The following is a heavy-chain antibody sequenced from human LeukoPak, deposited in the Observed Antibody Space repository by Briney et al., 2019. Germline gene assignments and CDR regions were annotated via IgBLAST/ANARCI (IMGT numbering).Heavy chain of an antibody. J-gene: IGHJ5*02. CDR3: AKDGGIAVRPNWFDP. CDR1: GFTFSNYA. D-gene: IGHD6-6*01. V-gene: IGHV3-23*01. Sequence: GGSLRLSCAASGFTFSNYAMSWVRQAPGKGLEWVSAISGSGGSTYYADSVKGRFTISRDNSKNTLYLQMNSLRAEDTAVYYCAKDGGIAVRPNWFDPWGQGTLVTVSS. CDR2: ISGSGGST.